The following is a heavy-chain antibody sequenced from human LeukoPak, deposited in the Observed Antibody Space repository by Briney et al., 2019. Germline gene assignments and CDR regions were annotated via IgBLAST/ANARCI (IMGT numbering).Heavy chain of an antibody. D-gene: IGHD3-9*01. CDR3: ARRLLTGYYEF. Sequence: GGSLTLSCAASGFTVSSTYMSWVGQAPGKGLEWVSVFYSGDTTYYANSVKGRFTISRDSSKNMLYLQMNSLRAEDTAVYYCARRLLTGYYEFWGQGTLVTVSP. CDR1: GFTVSSTY. J-gene: IGHJ4*02. V-gene: IGHV3-66*01. CDR2: FYSGDTT.